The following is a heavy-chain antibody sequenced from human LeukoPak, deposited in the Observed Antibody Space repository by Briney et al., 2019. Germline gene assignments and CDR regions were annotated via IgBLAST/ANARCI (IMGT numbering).Heavy chain of an antibody. CDR1: GYTFTGYY. CDR2: INPNSGGT. CDR3: ARGEYSSALLDY. J-gene: IGHJ4*02. V-gene: IGHV1-2*02. D-gene: IGHD6-19*01. Sequence: ASVKVSCKASGYTFTGYYMHWVRQAPGQGLEWMGWINPNSGGTNYAQKFQGRVTMTGDTSISTAYMELSRLRSDDTAVYYCARGEYSSALLDYWGQGTLVTVSS.